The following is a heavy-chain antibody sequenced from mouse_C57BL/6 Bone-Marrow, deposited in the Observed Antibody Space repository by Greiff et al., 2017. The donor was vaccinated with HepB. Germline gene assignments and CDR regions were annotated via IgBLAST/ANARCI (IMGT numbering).Heavy chain of an antibody. V-gene: IGHV1-55*01. Sequence: QVQLQQPGAELVKPGASVKMSCKASGYTFTSYWITWVKQRPGQGLEWIGDIYPGSGSTNYNEKFKGKATLTADKSSSTAYMELRSLTSEDSAVYFCAREDGNHEPLDYWGQGTTLTVSS. CDR1: GYTFTSYW. CDR2: IYPGSGST. J-gene: IGHJ2*01. D-gene: IGHD2-1*01. CDR3: AREDGNHEPLDY.